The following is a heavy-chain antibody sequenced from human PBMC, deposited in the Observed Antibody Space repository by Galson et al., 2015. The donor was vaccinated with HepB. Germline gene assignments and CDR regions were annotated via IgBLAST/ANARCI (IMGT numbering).Heavy chain of an antibody. J-gene: IGHJ6*02. Sequence: LSLTCTVSGASISNYYWTWIRQSPGKGLEWIGYIYHTGSTNYNPSLRSRVTISIDTSKNQFSLGLSSVTAADTAVYYCAGEDYYYGLHVWGQGATVTVSS. CDR2: IYHTGST. CDR1: GASISNYY. CDR3: AGEDYYYGLHV. V-gene: IGHV4-59*01.